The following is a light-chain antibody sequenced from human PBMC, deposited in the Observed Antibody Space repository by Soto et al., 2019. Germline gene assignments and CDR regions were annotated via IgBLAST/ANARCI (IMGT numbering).Light chain of an antibody. Sequence: EIVLTQSPCTLSLSPGDRATPSCRAVQSVTSDYLAWYQQKPGQAPRLLIYGASIRATGIPDRFSGSGSGTDFTLTISRLEPEDFAMYHCQQYGNSPRVTFGGGTKVDNK. CDR2: GAS. CDR1: QSVTSDY. CDR3: QQYGNSPRVT. V-gene: IGKV3-20*01. J-gene: IGKJ4*01.